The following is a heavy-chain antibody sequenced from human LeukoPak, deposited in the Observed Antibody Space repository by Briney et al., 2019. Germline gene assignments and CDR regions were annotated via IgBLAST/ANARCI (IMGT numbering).Heavy chain of an antibody. V-gene: IGHV3-21*01. Sequence: GGSLRLSCAASGFTFSDFTMNWVRQAPGKGLEWVSSISSSTTYIYYTDSVKGRFTISRDNAKNSLYLQMNSLRVEDTALYYCARERFHGSGAPRYDFWGQGTLVTVSS. CDR3: ARERFHGSGAPRYDF. CDR2: ISSSTTYI. CDR1: GFTFSDFT. D-gene: IGHD3-10*01. J-gene: IGHJ4*02.